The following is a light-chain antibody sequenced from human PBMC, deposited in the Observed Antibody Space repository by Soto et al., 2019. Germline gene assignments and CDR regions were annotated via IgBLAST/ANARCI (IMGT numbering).Light chain of an antibody. V-gene: IGKV3-20*01. CDR1: QSVDSST. CDR2: GAS. CDR3: QHFDDSLT. J-gene: IGKJ4*01. Sequence: EVVLTQSLGTLSLSPGERATLSCRASQSVDSSTLAWYQQKPGQAHRLLISGASKKATGTPDRFSGSGSGTDFTLTISRLEPEDFAVYYCQHFDDSLTFGGGTKVEIK.